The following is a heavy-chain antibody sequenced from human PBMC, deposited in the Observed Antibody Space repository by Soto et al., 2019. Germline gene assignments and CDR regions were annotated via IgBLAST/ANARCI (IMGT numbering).Heavy chain of an antibody. CDR2: VNPSSGST. CDR3: ARWAPDAFHV. Sequence: GASVKVSCKASGYSFTTYNIHWVRQAPGQGLEWMGVVNPSSGSTGYAQKFQGRVTMTRDTSTSTVYMELSSLRSEDAAVYYCARWAPDAFHVWGQGTLVTVSS. CDR1: GYSFTTYN. V-gene: IGHV1-46*01. J-gene: IGHJ3*01.